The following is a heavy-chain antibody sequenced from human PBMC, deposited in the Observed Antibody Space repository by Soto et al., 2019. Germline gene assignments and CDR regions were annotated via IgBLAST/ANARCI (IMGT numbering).Heavy chain of an antibody. Sequence: SETLSLTCTVSGGSISSAGYYWSWIRQHPGKGLEWIGYIYYSGSTYYNPSLKSRVTISVDTSKNQFSLKLSSVTAADTAVYYCANDYGGYFQHWGQGTLVTVSS. D-gene: IGHD4-17*01. CDR2: IYYSGST. CDR1: GGSISSAGYY. V-gene: IGHV4-31*03. CDR3: ANDYGGYFQH. J-gene: IGHJ1*01.